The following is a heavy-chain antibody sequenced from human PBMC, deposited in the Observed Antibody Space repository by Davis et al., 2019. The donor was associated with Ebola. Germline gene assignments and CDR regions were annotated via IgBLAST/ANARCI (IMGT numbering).Heavy chain of an antibody. Sequence: GGSLRLSCAASGFTFSGSAMHWVRQASGKGLEWVDRIRSKANSYATAYAASVKGRFTISRDDSKNTAYLQMNSLKTEDTAVYYCTTTILGYCSGGSCTHDDYWGQGTLVTVSS. CDR2: IRSKANSYAT. CDR1: GFTFSGSA. V-gene: IGHV3-73*01. D-gene: IGHD2-15*01. CDR3: TTTILGYCSGGSCTHDDY. J-gene: IGHJ4*02.